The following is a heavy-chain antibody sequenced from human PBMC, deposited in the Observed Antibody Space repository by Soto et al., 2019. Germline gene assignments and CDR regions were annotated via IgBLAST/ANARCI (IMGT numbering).Heavy chain of an antibody. CDR1: GYTFTSYA. CDR2: INAGNGNT. V-gene: IGHV1-3*01. D-gene: IGHD6-25*01. Sequence: QVQLVQSGAEVKKPGASVKVSCKASGYTFTSYAMHWVRQAPGQRLEWMGWINAGNGNTKYSQKFQGRVTITSDTSASTAYMELSSLRSEDTAVYYCARDPGLYSGVWLQDAFDMWGQGTMVTVSS. J-gene: IGHJ3*02. CDR3: ARDPGLYSGVWLQDAFDM.